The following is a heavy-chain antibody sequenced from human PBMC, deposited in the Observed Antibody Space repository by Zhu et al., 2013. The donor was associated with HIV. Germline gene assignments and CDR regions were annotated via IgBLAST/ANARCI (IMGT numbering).Heavy chain of an antibody. V-gene: IGHV1-24*01. CDR1: GYTLTELS. D-gene: IGHD3-3*01. J-gene: IGHJ3*02. CDR3: ATDSPITIFGVVIPRSDAFDI. Sequence: QVQLVQSGAEVKKPGASVKVSCKVSGYTLTELSMHWVRQAPGKGLEWMGGFDPEDGETIYAQKFQGRVTMTEDTSTDTAYMELSSLRSEDTAVYYCATDSPITIFGVVIPRSDAFDIWGQGTMVTVSS. CDR2: FDPEDGET.